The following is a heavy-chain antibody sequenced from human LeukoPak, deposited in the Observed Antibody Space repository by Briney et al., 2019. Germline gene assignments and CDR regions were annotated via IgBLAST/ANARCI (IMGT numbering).Heavy chain of an antibody. V-gene: IGHV1-2*02. Sequence: GASVKVSCKASGYTFTGYYMHWVRQAPGQGLEWMGWINPNSGGTNYAQKFQGRVTMTRDMSTSTVYMELSGLRSEDTAVYYCARGYFRGSWYALDYWGQGTLVTVSS. CDR2: INPNSGGT. D-gene: IGHD6-13*01. CDR3: ARGYFRGSWYALDY. CDR1: GYTFTGYY. J-gene: IGHJ4*02.